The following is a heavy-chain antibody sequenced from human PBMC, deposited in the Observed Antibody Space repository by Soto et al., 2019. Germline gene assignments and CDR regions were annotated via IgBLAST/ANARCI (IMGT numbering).Heavy chain of an antibody. D-gene: IGHD4-17*01. CDR1: GYSFTSYW. Sequence: GESLKISCKGSGYSFTSYWIGWVRQMPGKGLEWMGIIYPGDSDTRYSPSFQGQVTISADKSISTAYLQWSSLKASDTAMYYCARSRYQGYGDYSDAFDIWGQGTMVTVSS. V-gene: IGHV5-51*01. CDR3: ARSRYQGYGDYSDAFDI. J-gene: IGHJ3*02. CDR2: IYPGDSDT.